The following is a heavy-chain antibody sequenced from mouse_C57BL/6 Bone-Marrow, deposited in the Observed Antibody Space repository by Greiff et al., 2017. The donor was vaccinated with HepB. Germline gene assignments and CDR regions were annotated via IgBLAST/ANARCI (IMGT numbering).Heavy chain of an antibody. D-gene: IGHD1-1*01. Sequence: EVQLQESGGGLVKPGGSLKLSCAASGFTFSDYGMHWVRQAPEKGLEWVAYISSGSSTIYYADTVKGRFTISRDNAKNTLFLQMTSLRSEDTAMYYCARHFNITTVVAPAMDYWGQGTSVTVSS. CDR3: ARHFNITTVVAPAMDY. CDR2: ISSGSSTI. V-gene: IGHV5-17*01. J-gene: IGHJ4*01. CDR1: GFTFSDYG.